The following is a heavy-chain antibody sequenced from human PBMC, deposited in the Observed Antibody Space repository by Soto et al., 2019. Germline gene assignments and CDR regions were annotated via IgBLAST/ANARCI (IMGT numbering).Heavy chain of an antibody. J-gene: IGHJ4*02. V-gene: IGHV1-3*01. D-gene: IGHD2-15*01. CDR1: GYTFTRYA. CDR3: ARDGVVVAATLGTPHFDY. CDR2: INAGNGNT. Sequence: ASVKVSCKAYGYTFTRYAMHWARQAPGQRLEWMGWINAGNGNTKYSQKFQGRVTITRDTSASTAYMELSSLRSEDTAVYYCARDGVVVAATLGTPHFDYWGQGTLVTV.